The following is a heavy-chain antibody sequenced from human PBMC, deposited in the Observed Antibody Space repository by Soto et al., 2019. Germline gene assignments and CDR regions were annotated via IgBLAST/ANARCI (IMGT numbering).Heavy chain of an antibody. CDR3: ARDLTGYAMDV. CDR2: IDKGGRTI. D-gene: IGHD3-9*01. V-gene: IGHV3-48*03. CDR1: GFTFSNHA. J-gene: IGHJ6*02. Sequence: EVQLVESGGGLVQPGGSLRLSCAASGFTFSNHAMNWVRQAPGKGLEWVSYIDKGGRTIYYADSVKGRFTISRDNAANSLNLQMNSLGAEDTAVYYCARDLTGYAMDVWGQGTTVTVSS.